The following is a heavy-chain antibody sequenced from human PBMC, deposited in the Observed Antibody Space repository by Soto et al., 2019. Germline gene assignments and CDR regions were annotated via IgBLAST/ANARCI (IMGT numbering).Heavy chain of an antibody. V-gene: IGHV4-59*08. J-gene: IGHJ6*02. CDR2: IYYSGST. CDR1: GDSISSYY. CDR3: ARLGGYCSTTSCYGYYGMDV. Sequence: SETLSLTCTVSGDSISSYYWSWIRQPPGKGLEWIGYIYYSGSTNYNPSLESRVTISVDTSKNQFSLKVSSVTAADTAVYYCARLGGYCSTTSCYGYYGMDVWGQGTTVTVSS. D-gene: IGHD2-2*01.